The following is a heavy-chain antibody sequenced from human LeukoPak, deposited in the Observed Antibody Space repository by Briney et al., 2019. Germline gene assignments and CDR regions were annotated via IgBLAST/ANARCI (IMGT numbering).Heavy chain of an antibody. CDR1: GGSFSGYY. D-gene: IGHD3-10*01. J-gene: IGHJ5*02. V-gene: IGHV4-34*01. CDR2: INHSGST. Sequence: PSETLSLTCAVYGGSFSGYYWSWIRQPPGKGLEWIGEINHSGSTNHNPSLKSRVTISVDTSKNQFSLKLSSVTAADTAVYYCARGLPLGYYYGSGSRNWFDPWGQGTLVTVSS. CDR3: ARGLPLGYYYGSGSRNWFDP.